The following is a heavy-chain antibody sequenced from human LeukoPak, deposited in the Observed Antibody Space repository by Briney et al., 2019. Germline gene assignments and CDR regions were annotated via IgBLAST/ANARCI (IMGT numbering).Heavy chain of an antibody. CDR3: ARVGGAAPRVHFDS. J-gene: IGHJ4*02. V-gene: IGHV1-2*02. Sequence: ASVRVSCKASGYTFSDYYIHWVRQAPGQGLEWMGWINPNSSGTHYAQKFQGRVTMTRDTSISTAYMELSRLRSDDTAVYYCARVGGAAPRVHFDSWGQGTLLTVSS. CDR2: INPNSSGT. CDR1: GYTFSDYY. D-gene: IGHD6-25*01.